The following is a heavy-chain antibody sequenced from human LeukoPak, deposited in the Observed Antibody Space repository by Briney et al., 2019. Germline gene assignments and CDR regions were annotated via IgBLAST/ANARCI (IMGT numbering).Heavy chain of an antibody. Sequence: GGSLRLSCAAAGVTFNSYWMSWVRQAPGKGLEWVANIKEDGSEKYYVDSVKGRFTISRDNAKSSLYMQMNSLRAEDTAVYYCASSTWYSSGPSFWGQGTMVTVSS. CDR2: IKEDGSEK. V-gene: IGHV3-7*01. D-gene: IGHD6-19*01. CDR1: GVTFNSYW. CDR3: ASSTWYSSGPSF. J-gene: IGHJ3*01.